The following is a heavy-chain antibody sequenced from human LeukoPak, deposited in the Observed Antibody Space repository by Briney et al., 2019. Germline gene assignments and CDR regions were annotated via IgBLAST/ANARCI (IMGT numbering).Heavy chain of an antibody. CDR3: ARLRGYSSPRWFDP. CDR1: GFTFSSYW. J-gene: IGHJ5*02. Sequence: PGGSLRLSCEASGFTFSSYWMSWVRQAPGKGLEWVANIKQDGSEKYYVDSVKGRFTISRDNAKNSLYLQMNNLRAEDTAVYYCARLRGYSSPRWFDPWGQGTLVTVSS. CDR2: IKQDGSEK. V-gene: IGHV3-7*03. D-gene: IGHD6-13*01.